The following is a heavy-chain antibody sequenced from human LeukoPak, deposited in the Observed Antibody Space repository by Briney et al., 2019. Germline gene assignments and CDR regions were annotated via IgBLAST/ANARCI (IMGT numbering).Heavy chain of an antibody. Sequence: SETLSLTCAVSGGSFSGYYWSWIRQPPGKGLEWIGEINHSGSTNYNPSLKSRVTISVDTSKNQFSLKLSSVTAADTAVYYCARVGYSYAYDAFDIWGQGTMVTVSS. J-gene: IGHJ3*02. CDR1: GGSFSGYY. CDR2: INHSGST. V-gene: IGHV4-34*01. D-gene: IGHD5-18*01. CDR3: ARVGYSYAYDAFDI.